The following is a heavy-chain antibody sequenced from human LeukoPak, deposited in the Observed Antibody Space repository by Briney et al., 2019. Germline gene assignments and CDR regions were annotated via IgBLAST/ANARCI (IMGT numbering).Heavy chain of an antibody. CDR1: GGTFSSYA. V-gene: IGHV1-69*13. D-gene: IGHD3-10*01. Sequence: ASVKVSCKASGGTFSSYAISWVRQAHGQGLEWMGGIIPIFGTANYAQKFQGRVTITADESTSTAYMELSSLRSEDTALYYCARGYGSGSYYEPWGQGTLVTVSS. CDR2: IIPIFGTA. CDR3: ARGYGSGSYYEP. J-gene: IGHJ5*02.